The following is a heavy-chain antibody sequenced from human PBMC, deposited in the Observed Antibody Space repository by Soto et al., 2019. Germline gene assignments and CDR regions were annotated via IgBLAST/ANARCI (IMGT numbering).Heavy chain of an antibody. CDR1: GFTFSSYS. Sequence: EVQLVEAGGGLVKPGGSLRLSCAASGFTFSSYSMNWVRQAPGKGLEGVLSISSSSSYIYYADSVKGRFTISRDNAKNSLYLQMNSLRAEDTAVYYCARAKYYYDSHTGGWFDPWGQGTLVTVSS. V-gene: IGHV3-21*01. J-gene: IGHJ5*02. CDR3: ARAKYYYDSHTGGWFDP. D-gene: IGHD3-22*01. CDR2: ISSSSSYI.